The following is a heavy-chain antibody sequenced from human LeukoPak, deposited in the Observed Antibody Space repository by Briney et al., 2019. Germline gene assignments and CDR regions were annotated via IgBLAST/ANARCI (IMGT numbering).Heavy chain of an antibody. CDR3: ARGQDAFDI. Sequence: ASVKVSCKASGYTFTEYAMHWVRLAPGHGLEWMGWINADSGNTESSQRFQGRLSITWDTSATTAYMELSSLTSEDTAVYYCARGQDAFDIWGQGTMVTVSS. CDR1: GYTFTEYA. CDR2: INADSGNT. J-gene: IGHJ3*02. V-gene: IGHV1-3*01.